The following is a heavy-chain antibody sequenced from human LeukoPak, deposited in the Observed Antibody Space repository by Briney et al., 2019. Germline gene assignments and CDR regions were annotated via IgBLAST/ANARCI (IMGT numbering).Heavy chain of an antibody. Sequence: SETLSLTCTVSGGSISSSSYYWGWIRQPPGKGLEWIGSIYYSGSTYYNPSLKSRVTISVDTSKNQFSLKLSSVTAADTAVYYCARVSEYCSGGSCYNLPDYWGQGTLITVSS. CDR3: ARVSEYCSGGSCYNLPDY. J-gene: IGHJ4*02. CDR2: IYYSGST. CDR1: GGSISSSSYY. V-gene: IGHV4-39*01. D-gene: IGHD2-15*01.